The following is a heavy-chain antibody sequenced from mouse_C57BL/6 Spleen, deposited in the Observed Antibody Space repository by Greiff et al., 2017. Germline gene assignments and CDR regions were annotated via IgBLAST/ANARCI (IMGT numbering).Heavy chain of an antibody. J-gene: IGHJ1*03. Sequence: QVQLQQPGAELVRAGSSVKLSCKASGYTFTSYWMHWVKQRPIQGLEWIGNIDPSDSETHYNQKFKDKATLTVDKSSSTAYMQLSSLTSEDSAVYYCAKSYSNYDFDVWGTGTTVTVSS. D-gene: IGHD2-5*01. CDR2: IDPSDSET. CDR3: AKSYSNYDFDV. CDR1: GYTFTSYW. V-gene: IGHV1-52*01.